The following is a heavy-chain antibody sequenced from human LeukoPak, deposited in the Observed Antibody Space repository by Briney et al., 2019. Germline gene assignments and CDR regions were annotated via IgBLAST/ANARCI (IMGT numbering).Heavy chain of an antibody. J-gene: IGHJ2*01. Sequence: ASVTVSFKTSGNIFTGYYIHWVRQAPGRGLEGMGWINPNNGGANFAQKFQGRVTFTRDSSISTVYMDLSRLRSDDTAVYYCARAGAAAVPDWYFDLWGRGTLVTVSS. CDR2: INPNNGGA. CDR1: GNIFTGYY. D-gene: IGHD6-13*01. CDR3: ARAGAAAVPDWYFDL. V-gene: IGHV1-2*02.